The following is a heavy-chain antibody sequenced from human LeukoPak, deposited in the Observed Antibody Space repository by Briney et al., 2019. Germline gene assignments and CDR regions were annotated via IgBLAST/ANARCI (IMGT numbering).Heavy chain of an antibody. CDR1: GFTFSSYG. V-gene: IGHV3-30*02. J-gene: IGHJ6*03. D-gene: IGHD2-2*01. Sequence: GGSLRLSCAASGFTFSSYGMHWVRQAPGKGLEWVAFIRYDGSNKYYADSVKGRFTISRDNSKNTLYLQMNSLRAEDTAVYYCAKDWKYCSSTSCYWASMYYMVVWGKGTTVTVSS. CDR3: AKDWKYCSSTSCYWASMYYMVV. CDR2: IRYDGSNK.